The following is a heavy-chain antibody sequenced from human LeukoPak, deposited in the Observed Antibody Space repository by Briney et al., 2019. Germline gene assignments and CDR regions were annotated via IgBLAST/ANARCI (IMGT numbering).Heavy chain of an antibody. Sequence: GGSLRLSCAASGLMFRNAWMTWVRQTSGKGLEWVGRITNEADGGTTDYAAPVKGRFTISRDDSKSTLYLQMNSLKTEDTAVYYCATFDYYYGMGVWGQGTTVTVSS. CDR2: ITNEADGGTT. CDR1: GLMFRNAW. J-gene: IGHJ6*02. CDR3: ATFDYYYGMGV. V-gene: IGHV3-15*01.